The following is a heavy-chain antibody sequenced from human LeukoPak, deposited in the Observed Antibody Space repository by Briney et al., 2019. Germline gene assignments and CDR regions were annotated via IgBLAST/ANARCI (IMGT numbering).Heavy chain of an antibody. J-gene: IGHJ4*02. V-gene: IGHV4-59*12. CDR1: GGSISSYY. Sequence: SETLSLTCTVSGGSISSYYWSWIRQPPGKGLEWIGYIYYSASTNYNPSLKSRVTISADTSKNQFSLQLNSVTPEDTAVYYCARDRDSSSWYTLFDYWGQGTLVTVSS. CDR3: ARDRDSSSWYTLFDY. CDR2: IYYSAST. D-gene: IGHD6-13*01.